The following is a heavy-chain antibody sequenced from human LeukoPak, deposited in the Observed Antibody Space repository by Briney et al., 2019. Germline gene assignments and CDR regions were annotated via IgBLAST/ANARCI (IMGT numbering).Heavy chain of an antibody. Sequence: GGSLRLSCAASGFTFRNYWMHWGRQAPGKGLVWVSRINSDGSSTTYADSVKGRFTMSRDNAKNTLYLQMNSLRAEDTAVYYCARGGFGIVVVSAIDYWGQGTLVTVSS. D-gene: IGHD2-21*01. CDR2: INSDGSST. J-gene: IGHJ4*02. CDR3: ARGGFGIVVVSAIDY. CDR1: GFTFRNYW. V-gene: IGHV3-74*01.